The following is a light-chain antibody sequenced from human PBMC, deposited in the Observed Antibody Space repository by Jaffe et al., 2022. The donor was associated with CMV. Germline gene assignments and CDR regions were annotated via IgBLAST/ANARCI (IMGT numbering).Light chain of an antibody. Sequence: EIVMTQSPATLSVSPGERATLSCRASQSVSSNFAWYQQKPGQTPRLLIYGASTRATGIPGRFSGSGSGTEFTLTISSLQSEDFAVYYCQQYNNWPPWTFGQGTKVEIK. CDR1: QSVSSN. CDR3: QQYNNWPPWT. J-gene: IGKJ1*01. V-gene: IGKV3-15*01. CDR2: GAS.